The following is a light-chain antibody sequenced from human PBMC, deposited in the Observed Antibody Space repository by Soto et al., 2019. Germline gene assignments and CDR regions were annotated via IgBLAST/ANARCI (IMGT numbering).Light chain of an antibody. CDR2: LEGSGSY. CDR3: ETWEFNTRG. Sequence: QSVLTQSSSASASLGSSVKLTCTLSRGHSSYIIAWHQQQPGKAPRYLMKLEGSGSYNKGSGVPDRFSGSSSGADRYLTIYNLQFEDEDDYDCETWEFNTRGFGGGTKLTVL. J-gene: IGLJ3*02. V-gene: IGLV4-60*02. CDR1: RGHSSYI.